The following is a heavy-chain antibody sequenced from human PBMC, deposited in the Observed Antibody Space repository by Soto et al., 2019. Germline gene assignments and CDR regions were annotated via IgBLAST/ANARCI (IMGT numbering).Heavy chain of an antibody. CDR3: ANPIYSNYVLPFDY. V-gene: IGHV3-23*01. J-gene: IGHJ4*02. CDR2: ISGSGGST. D-gene: IGHD4-4*01. CDR1: GFTFSSYA. Sequence: EVQLLESGGCLVQPGGSLRLSCAASGFTFSSYAMNWVRQAPGKGLEWVSAISGSGGSTYYADSVKGRFTISRDNSKNTLYLQMNSLRAEDTAVYHCANPIYSNYVLPFDYWGQGTLVTVSS.